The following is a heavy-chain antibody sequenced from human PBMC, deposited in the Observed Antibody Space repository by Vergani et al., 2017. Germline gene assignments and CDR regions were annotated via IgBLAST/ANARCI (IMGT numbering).Heavy chain of an antibody. CDR1: GGSFSGYY. J-gene: IGHJ6*02. V-gene: IGHV4-34*01. D-gene: IGHD3-10*01. CDR2: INHSGST. CDR3: ARGWITMVRGVIIWRRTPAYGMDV. Sequence: QVQLQQWGAGLLKPSETLSLTCAVYGGSFSGYYWSWIRQPPGKGLEWIGEINHSGSTNYNPSLKSRVTISVDTSKNQFSLKLSSVTAADTAVYYCARGWITMVRGVIIWRRTPAYGMDVWGQGTTVTVSS.